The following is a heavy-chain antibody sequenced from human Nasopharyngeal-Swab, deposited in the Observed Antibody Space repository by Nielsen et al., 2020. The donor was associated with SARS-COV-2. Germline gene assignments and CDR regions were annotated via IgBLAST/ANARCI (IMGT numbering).Heavy chain of an antibody. CDR2: ISAYNGNT. D-gene: IGHD2-2*01. V-gene: IGHV1-18*01. CDR3: ARDRGVVVPAARTPRFDP. J-gene: IGHJ5*02. Sequence: SVKVSCKASGYTFTSYGISWVRQAPGQGLEWMGWISAYNGNTNYAQKLQGRATMTTDTSTSTAYMELRSLRSDDTAVYYCARDRGVVVPAARTPRFDPWGQGTLVTVSS. CDR1: GYTFTSYG.